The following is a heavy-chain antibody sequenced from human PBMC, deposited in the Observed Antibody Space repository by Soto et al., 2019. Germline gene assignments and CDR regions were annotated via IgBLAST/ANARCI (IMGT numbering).Heavy chain of an antibody. V-gene: IGHV3-30-3*01. J-gene: IGHJ6*02. CDR3: ARPKERHCSSTSCYRGGIYYGMDV. D-gene: IGHD2-2*02. CDR2: ISYDGSNK. Sequence: GGSLRLSCAASGFTFSGYAMHWVRQAPGKGLEWVAVISYDGSNKYYADSVKGRFTISRDNSKNTLYLQMNSLRAEDTAVYYCARPKERHCSSTSCYRGGIYYGMDVWGQGTTVTVSS. CDR1: GFTFSGYA.